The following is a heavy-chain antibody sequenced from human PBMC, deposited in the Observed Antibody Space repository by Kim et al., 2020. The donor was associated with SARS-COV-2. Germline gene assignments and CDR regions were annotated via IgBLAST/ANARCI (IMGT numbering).Heavy chain of an antibody. D-gene: IGHD4-17*01. J-gene: IGHJ4*02. CDR1: GFTFNTYW. CDR2: IKQDGSDK. CDR3: ARDVGGDLDY. Sequence: GGSLRLSCAASGFTFNTYWMAWVRQAPGKGLEWVANIKQDGSDKNYVDSVKGRFTISRDNAKNSLYLQMNSLRVEDTAVYYCARDVGGDLDYWSQGTLVPVSS. V-gene: IGHV3-7*03.